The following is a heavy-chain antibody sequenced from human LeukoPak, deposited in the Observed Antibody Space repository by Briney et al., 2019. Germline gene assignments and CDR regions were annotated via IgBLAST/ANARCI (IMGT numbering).Heavy chain of an antibody. J-gene: IGHJ4*02. D-gene: IGHD6-19*01. Sequence: SETLSLTCAVYGGSLSGYYWSWIRQPPGKGLEWIGEINHSGSTNYNPSLKSRVTISVDTSKNQFSLKLSSVTAADTAVYYCASSYSSGWSKQADYWGQGTLVTVSS. V-gene: IGHV4-34*01. CDR2: INHSGST. CDR1: GGSLSGYY. CDR3: ASSYSSGWSKQADY.